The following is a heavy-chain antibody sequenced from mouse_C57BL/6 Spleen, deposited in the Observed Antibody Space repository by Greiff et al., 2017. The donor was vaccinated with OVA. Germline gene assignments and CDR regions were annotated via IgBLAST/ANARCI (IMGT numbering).Heavy chain of an antibody. CDR1: GYTFTDYY. Sequence: QVQLKESGPELVKPGASVKISCKASGYTFTDYYINWVKQRPGQGLEWIGWIFPGSGSTYYNEKFKGKATLTVDKSSSAAYMLLSSLTSEDSAVYFCARGYYYGSSPWFAYWGQGTLVTVSA. CDR3: ARGYYYGSSPWFAY. D-gene: IGHD1-1*01. J-gene: IGHJ3*01. V-gene: IGHV1-75*01. CDR2: IFPGSGST.